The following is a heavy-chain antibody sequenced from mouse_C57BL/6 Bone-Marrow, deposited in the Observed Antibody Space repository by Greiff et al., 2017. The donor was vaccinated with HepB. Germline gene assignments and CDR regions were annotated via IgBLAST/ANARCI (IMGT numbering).Heavy chain of an antibody. CDR1: GYTFTSYW. V-gene: IGHV1-50*01. D-gene: IGHD2-3*01. J-gene: IGHJ3*01. Sequence: VQLQQPGAELVKPGASVKLSCKASGYTFTSYWMQWVKQRPGQGLEWIGEIDPSDSYTNYNQKFKGKATLTVDTSSSTAYMQLSSLTSEDSAVYYCARLIYDPWGQGTLVTVSA. CDR2: IDPSDSYT. CDR3: ARLIYDP.